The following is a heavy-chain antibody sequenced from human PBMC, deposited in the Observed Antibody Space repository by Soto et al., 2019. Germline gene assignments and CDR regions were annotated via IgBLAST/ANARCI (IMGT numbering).Heavy chain of an antibody. Sequence: QITLKESGPTLVKPTQTLTLTCTFSGFSLSTSGVGVGWIRQPPGKALEWLAFLYWDDDKRYSPSLKSRLTSTKDTSKNQVLLTMTTVDPVDTATYYCARTSVNWGSRGLVDYWGQGTLVTVAS. CDR3: ARTSVNWGSRGLVDY. CDR1: GFSLSTSGVG. J-gene: IGHJ4*02. CDR2: LYWDDDK. V-gene: IGHV2-5*02. D-gene: IGHD7-27*01.